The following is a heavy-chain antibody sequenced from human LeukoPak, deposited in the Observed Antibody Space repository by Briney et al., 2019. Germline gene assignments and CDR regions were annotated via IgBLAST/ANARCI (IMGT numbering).Heavy chain of an antibody. CDR3: ARDLDGDYYFDY. CDR2: ISSSGSTI. D-gene: IGHD4-17*01. J-gene: IGHJ4*02. CDR1: GFTFSDYY. V-gene: IGHV3-11*04. Sequence: GGSLRLSCAASGFTFSDYYMSWIRQAPGKGLEWVSYISSSGSTIYYADSVKGRFTISRDNSKNTMYLQMNSLRGEDSAVYYCARDLDGDYYFDYWGQGTLVTVSS.